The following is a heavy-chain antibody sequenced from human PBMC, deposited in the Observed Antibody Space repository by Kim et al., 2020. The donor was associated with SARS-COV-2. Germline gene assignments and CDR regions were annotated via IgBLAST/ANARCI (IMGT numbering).Heavy chain of an antibody. D-gene: IGHD6-13*01. J-gene: IGHJ6*02. Sequence: ASVKVSCKASGYTFTDYYIHWMRQAPGQGLEWVGRINPNSGETHYAQKFQGRVTMTRDTSISTAYMDLRRLRSDDTVMYYCAREYIAAAGTAEYYYYHAMDVWGQGTTVTVSS. CDR1: GYTFTDYY. CDR3: AREYIAAAGTAEYYYYHAMDV. CDR2: INPNSGET. V-gene: IGHV1-2*05.